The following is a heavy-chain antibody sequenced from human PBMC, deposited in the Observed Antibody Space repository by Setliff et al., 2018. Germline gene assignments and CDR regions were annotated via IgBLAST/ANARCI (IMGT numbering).Heavy chain of an antibody. V-gene: IGHV1-69*10. D-gene: IGHD1-20*01. CDR2: IIPILGIA. CDR1: GGTFSSYA. Sequence: SVKVSCKASGGTFSSYAISWVRQAPGQGLEWMGGIIPILGIANYAQKFQGRVTITADKSTSTAYMELSSLRSEDTAVYYCARDLITGTTEYYYGMDVWGQGTTVT. J-gene: IGHJ6*02. CDR3: ARDLITGTTEYYYGMDV.